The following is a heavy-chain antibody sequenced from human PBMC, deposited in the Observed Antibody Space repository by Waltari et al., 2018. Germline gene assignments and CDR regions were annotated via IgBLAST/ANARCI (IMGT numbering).Heavy chain of an antibody. D-gene: IGHD5-12*01. J-gene: IGHJ4*02. CDR2: IYYSGST. V-gene: IGHV4-59*01. CDR3: ARATSGYDCADD. CDR1: GGSISSYY. Sequence: QVQLQESGPGLVKPSETLSLTCTVSGGSISSYYWSWIRQPPGKGLEWIGYIYYSGSTNYNPSLKSRVTISVDTSKNQFSLKLSSVTAADTAVYYCARATSGYDCADDWGQGTLVTVSS.